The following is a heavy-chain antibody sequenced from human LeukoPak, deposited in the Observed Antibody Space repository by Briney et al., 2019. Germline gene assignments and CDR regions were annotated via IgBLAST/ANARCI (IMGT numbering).Heavy chain of an antibody. V-gene: IGHV4-31*03. CDR2: IYDSGRT. J-gene: IGHJ3*02. CDR3: ARGEYYGSGSYNAFDM. D-gene: IGHD3-10*01. CDR1: GGSITSAGYY. Sequence: SQTLSLTCTVSGGSITSAGYYWSWIRQHPGKGLDWIGYIYDSGRTYYNPSLKSRVTISVDTSKNQFSLELSSVTAADTAVYYCARGEYYGSGSYNAFDMWGQGTLVTVSS.